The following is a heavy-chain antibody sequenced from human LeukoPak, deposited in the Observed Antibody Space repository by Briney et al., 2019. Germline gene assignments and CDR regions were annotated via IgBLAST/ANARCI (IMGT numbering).Heavy chain of an antibody. J-gene: IGHJ5*02. V-gene: IGHV3-33*01. CDR1: GFTFSSYG. D-gene: IGHD6-6*01. CDR3: ARDLSSIAATYWFDP. CDR2: IWYDGSNK. Sequence: AGGSLRLSCAASGFTFSSYGMHWVRQAPGKGLEWVAVIWYDGSNKYYADSVKGRFTISRDNSKNTLYLQMNSLRAEDTAVYYCARDLSSIAATYWFDPWGQGTLVTVSS.